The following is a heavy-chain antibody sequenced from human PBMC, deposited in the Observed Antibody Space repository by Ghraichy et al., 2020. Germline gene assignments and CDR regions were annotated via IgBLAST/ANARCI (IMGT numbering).Heavy chain of an antibody. Sequence: GGSLRLSCAASGFTFSGYPMHWVRQAPGKGLDWVAVISHDGNNKYYAGSVKGRFTISRDNSKNTLYLKMNSLRAEDTAVYYCVRDDYSGYDWATAGYFDYWGQGTLVTVSS. CDR3: VRDDYSGYDWATAGYFDY. J-gene: IGHJ4*02. CDR2: ISHDGNNK. V-gene: IGHV3-30*04. CDR1: GFTFSGYP. D-gene: IGHD5-12*01.